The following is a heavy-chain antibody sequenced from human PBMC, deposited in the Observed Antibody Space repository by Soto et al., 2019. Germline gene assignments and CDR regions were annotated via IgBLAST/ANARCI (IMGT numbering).Heavy chain of an antibody. CDR2: ISSSGTII. D-gene: IGHD6-19*01. Sequence: QVQLVESGGGLAKPGGSLRLSCEASGFTLSDYYMSWIRQAPGKGLEWISYISSSGTIIYYADSVKGRFTISRNNAKKTLCRQKISLRGEETAVYYCARGVKKWLVGGDYYYYYRDVWGKGTTVTVSS. CDR1: GFTLSDYY. J-gene: IGHJ6*03. CDR3: ARGVKKWLVGGDYYYYYRDV. V-gene: IGHV3-11*01.